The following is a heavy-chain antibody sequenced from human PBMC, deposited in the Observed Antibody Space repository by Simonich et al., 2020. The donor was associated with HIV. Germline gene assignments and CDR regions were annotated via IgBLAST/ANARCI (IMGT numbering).Heavy chain of an antibody. CDR2: INHSGST. Sequence: QVQLQQWGAGLLKPSETLSLTCAVYGGSFSGYYWSWIRQPPGKGLEWIGEINHSGSTNYNPSLKSRVTISVDTSKNQFSLKLSSVTAADTAVYYCARGFYQRLYYFDYWRQGTLVTVSS. D-gene: IGHD2-2*01. CDR3: ARGFYQRLYYFDY. V-gene: IGHV4-34*01. J-gene: IGHJ4*02. CDR1: GGSFSGYY.